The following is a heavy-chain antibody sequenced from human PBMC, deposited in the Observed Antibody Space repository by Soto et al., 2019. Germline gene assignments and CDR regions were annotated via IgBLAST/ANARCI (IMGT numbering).Heavy chain of an antibody. CDR3: ARDPVGGNWFGP. CDR1: GYTFTGYG. J-gene: IGHJ5*02. D-gene: IGHD1-26*01. CDR2: INPYNGNT. V-gene: IGHV1-18*01. Sequence: ASVKVSCKASGYTFTGYGISWVRQAPGQGLEWMGWINPYNGNTNYAQKLQGRVTMTTDTSTSTAYMELRSLRSDDTAVYYCARDPVGGNWFGPWGQGTLVTVSS.